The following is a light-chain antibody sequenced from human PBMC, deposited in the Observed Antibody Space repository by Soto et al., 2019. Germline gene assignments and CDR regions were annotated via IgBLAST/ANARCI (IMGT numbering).Light chain of an antibody. Sequence: EIVMTQSPATLSVSPGERATLSCRASQSVSSNLAWYQQKPGQAPRLLIYGASTRATGIPARFSGSGSGTEFPLPTSGLQLEAFAFYSCKQYNNCHHTVGQGTPLEIK. V-gene: IGKV3-15*01. J-gene: IGKJ5*01. CDR3: KQYNNCHHT. CDR1: QSVSSN. CDR2: GAS.